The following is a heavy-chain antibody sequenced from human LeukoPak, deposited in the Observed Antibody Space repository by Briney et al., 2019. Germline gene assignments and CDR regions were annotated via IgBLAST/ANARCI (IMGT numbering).Heavy chain of an antibody. CDR1: GFTFSSYA. Sequence: GGSLRLSCAASGFTFSSYAMSWVRQAPGKGLEWVSAISGSGGSTYYADSVKGRFTISRDNSKNTLYLQMNSLRAEDTAVYYCAKDLRPRIAAAGLDAFDIWGQGTMVTVSS. V-gene: IGHV3-23*01. J-gene: IGHJ3*02. CDR3: AKDLRPRIAAAGLDAFDI. CDR2: ISGSGGST. D-gene: IGHD6-13*01.